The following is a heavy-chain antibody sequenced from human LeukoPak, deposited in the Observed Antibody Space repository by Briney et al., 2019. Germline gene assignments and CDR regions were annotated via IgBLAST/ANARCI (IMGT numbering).Heavy chain of an antibody. Sequence: KLGGSLRLSCAASGFTFSSYMMNRVRQAPGKGLEWVSSINSGSTYTYYTESVKGRFTVSRDNAKNSLFLQMNSLRAEDTAIYYCARSLTTLTYEGYWGQGTLVTVSS. V-gene: IGHV3-21*01. J-gene: IGHJ4*02. CDR3: ARSLTTLTYEGY. CDR1: GFTFSSYM. D-gene: IGHD1-1*01. CDR2: INSGSTYT.